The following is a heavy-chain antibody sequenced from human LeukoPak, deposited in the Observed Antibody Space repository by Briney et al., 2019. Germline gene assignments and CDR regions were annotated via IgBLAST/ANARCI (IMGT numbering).Heavy chain of an antibody. Sequence: SETLSLTCAVYGGSFSGYYWSWIRQPPGKGLEWIGEINHSGSTNYNPSFKSRVTISVDTSKNQFSLKLSSVTAADTAVYYCARGFAAAGAYFDYWGQGTLVTVSS. CDR1: GGSFSGYY. J-gene: IGHJ4*02. CDR2: INHSGST. CDR3: ARGFAAAGAYFDY. V-gene: IGHV4-34*01. D-gene: IGHD6-13*01.